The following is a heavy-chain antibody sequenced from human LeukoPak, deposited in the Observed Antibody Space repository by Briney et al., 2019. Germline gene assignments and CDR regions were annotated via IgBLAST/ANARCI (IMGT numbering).Heavy chain of an antibody. Sequence: ASVKVSCKASGYTFTSYGISWVRQAPGQGLEWMGWISAYNGNTNYAQKLQGRVTMTTDTSTSTAYMELRSLRSDDTAVYYCARVLGFYSAPAMYYFDYWGQGTLVTVSS. CDR2: ISAYNGNT. D-gene: IGHD2-21*01. V-gene: IGHV1-18*01. J-gene: IGHJ4*02. CDR3: ARVLGFYSAPAMYYFDY. CDR1: GYTFTSYG.